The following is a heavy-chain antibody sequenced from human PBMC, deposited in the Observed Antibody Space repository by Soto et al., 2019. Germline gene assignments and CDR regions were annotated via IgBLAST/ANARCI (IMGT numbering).Heavy chain of an antibody. CDR1: GLSFPNYA. V-gene: IGHV3-23*01. J-gene: IGHJ6*03. CDR2: IGGSGAYT. CDR3: AKGSSSTQFLNYYFYHMDV. Sequence: LLASGGGLVQPGGSLRLSCVASGLSFPNYAMTWVRQAPGKGLEWVSGIGGSGAYTYYADSVKGRFTISRDNSKNTVYLQMNSLRGEDTAVYYCAKGSSSTQFLNYYFYHMDVWGKGTTVSVSS. D-gene: IGHD2-2*01.